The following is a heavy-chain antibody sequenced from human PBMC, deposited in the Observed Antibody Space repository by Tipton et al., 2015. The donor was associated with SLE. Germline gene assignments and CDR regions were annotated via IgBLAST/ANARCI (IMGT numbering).Heavy chain of an antibody. J-gene: IGHJ5*02. CDR3: ARELGIENWFDP. V-gene: IGHV4-61*02. CDR1: GGSISSGSYY. D-gene: IGHD7-27*01. CDR2: IYISGRT. Sequence: TLSLTCSVSGGSISSGSYYWSWIRQPAGKGLEWIGRIYISGRTNYNPPLKSRVTISVDTSKNQFSLKLSSVTAADTAVYYCARELGIENWFDPWGQGTLVTVSS.